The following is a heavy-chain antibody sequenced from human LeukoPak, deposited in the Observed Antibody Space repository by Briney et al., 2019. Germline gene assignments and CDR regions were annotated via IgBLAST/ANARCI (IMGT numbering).Heavy chain of an antibody. J-gene: IGHJ4*02. D-gene: IGHD1-14*01. Sequence: KPSETLSLTCAVYGGSFSGYYWSWIRQPPGKGLEWIGEINHSGSTNYNPSLKSRVTISVDTSKNQFSLKLSSVTAADTAVHYCARWRRPGFDYWGQGTLVTVSS. CDR3: ARWRRPGFDY. CDR1: GGSFSGYY. CDR2: INHSGST. V-gene: IGHV4-34*01.